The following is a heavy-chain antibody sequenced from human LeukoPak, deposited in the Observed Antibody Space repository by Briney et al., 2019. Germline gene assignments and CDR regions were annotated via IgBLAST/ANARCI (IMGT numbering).Heavy chain of an antibody. D-gene: IGHD3-10*01. V-gene: IGHV1-2*02. CDR3: ALMYGSGSYYRLPDY. Sequence: GASAKVSCKASGYTFTGYYMHWVRQAPGQGLEWMGWINPNSGGTNYAQKFQGRVTMTRDTSISTAYMELSRLRSDDTAVYYCALMYGSGSYYRLPDYWGQGTLVTVSS. J-gene: IGHJ4*02. CDR1: GYTFTGYY. CDR2: INPNSGGT.